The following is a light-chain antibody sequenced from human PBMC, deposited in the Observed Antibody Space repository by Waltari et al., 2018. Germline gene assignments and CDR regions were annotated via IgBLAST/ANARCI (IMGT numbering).Light chain of an antibody. CDR2: LGS. J-gene: IGKJ4*01. CDR3: MQTLQTPLT. V-gene: IGKV2-28*01. CDR1: QSLLDSDGYTH. Sequence: DIVMTQTPLSLPVTPGEPASISCRSSQSLLDSDGYTHLHWYLQKPGQSPQLLIYLGSNRASGVPDRFSGSGSGTDFTMKISRVEAEDVGVYHCMQTLQTPLTFGGGTKVEIK.